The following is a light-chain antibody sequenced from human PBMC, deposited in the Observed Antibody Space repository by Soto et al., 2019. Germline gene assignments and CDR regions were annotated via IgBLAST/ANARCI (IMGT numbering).Light chain of an antibody. Sequence: QSALTQPPSASGSPGQSVTISCTGTSSDVGGYNYVSWYQQHTGKAPKLMIYEVSKRPSGVPDRFSGSKSGNTASLTGSGLQAEDEADYYCCSYADSNNVFGPVTKVTVL. V-gene: IGLV2-8*01. CDR1: SSDVGGYNY. CDR3: CSYADSNNV. J-gene: IGLJ1*01. CDR2: EVS.